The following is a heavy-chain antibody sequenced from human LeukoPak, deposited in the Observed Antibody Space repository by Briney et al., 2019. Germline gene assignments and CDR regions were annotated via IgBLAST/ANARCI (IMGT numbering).Heavy chain of an antibody. D-gene: IGHD3-22*01. CDR3: ARVAYYYDSSGYRFDY. J-gene: IGHJ4*02. CDR1: GGSVSSGNYY. Sequence: SETLSLTCTVSGGSVSSGNYYWSWIRQPPGKGLEWIGNIYYSGSTNYNPSLKSRVTISVDTSKNQFSLKLNSVTAADTAVYYCARVAYYYDSSGYRFDYWGQGTLVTVSS. CDR2: IYYSGST. V-gene: IGHV4-61*01.